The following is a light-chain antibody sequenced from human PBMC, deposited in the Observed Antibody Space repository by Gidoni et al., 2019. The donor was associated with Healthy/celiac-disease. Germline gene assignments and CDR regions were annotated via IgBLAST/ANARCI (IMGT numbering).Light chain of an antibody. V-gene: IGKV1-5*03. CDR2: KAS. J-gene: IGKJ1*01. Sequence: WYQQKPGKAPKLLIYKASSLESGVPSRFSGSGSGTEFTLTISSLQPDDFATYYCQQYNSYSRTFXQXTKVEIK. CDR3: QQYNSYSRT.